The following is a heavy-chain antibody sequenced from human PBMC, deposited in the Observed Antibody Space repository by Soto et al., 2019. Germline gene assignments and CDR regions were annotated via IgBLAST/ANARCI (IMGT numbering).Heavy chain of an antibody. J-gene: IGHJ4*02. V-gene: IGHV4-30-4*01. Sequence: SETLSLTCTVSGGSISSGDYYWSWIRQPPGKGLEWIGYIYYSGSTYYNPSLKSRVTISVDTSKNQFSLKLSSVTAADTAVYYCARWVSGRYNWNYDYFDYWGQGTLVTVSS. CDR3: ARWVSGRYNWNYDYFDY. CDR2: IYYSGST. CDR1: GGSISSGDYY. D-gene: IGHD1-7*01.